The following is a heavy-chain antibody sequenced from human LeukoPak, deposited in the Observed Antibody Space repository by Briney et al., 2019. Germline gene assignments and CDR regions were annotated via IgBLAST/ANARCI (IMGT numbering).Heavy chain of an antibody. Sequence: PSETLSLTCAVYVGSFSGYYGNWIRQPPGEGLEWIAEIKHSGSTNYNPSLKSRVTISVDTSKSQFSLKLTSVTAADAAVYYCARSRVVGASAPFDYWGQGTLITVSS. CDR2: IKHSGST. CDR1: VGSFSGYY. V-gene: IGHV4-34*01. CDR3: ARSRVVGASAPFDY. J-gene: IGHJ4*02. D-gene: IGHD1-26*01.